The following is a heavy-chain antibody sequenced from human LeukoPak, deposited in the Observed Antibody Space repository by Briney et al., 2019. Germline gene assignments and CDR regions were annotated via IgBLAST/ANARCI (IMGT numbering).Heavy chain of an antibody. V-gene: IGHV3-64*01. D-gene: IGHD6-19*01. CDR2: ISSNGGNT. Sequence: PGGSLRLSCTASEFTFSTYDMHWVRQAPGKGLECVSAISSNGGNTYYANSVKGRFTISRDNSKNTLYLQMGSLRAEDMAVYYCARERSSSAWTFDHWGQGTLVTVSS. CDR3: ARERSSSAWTFDH. J-gene: IGHJ4*02. CDR1: EFTFSTYD.